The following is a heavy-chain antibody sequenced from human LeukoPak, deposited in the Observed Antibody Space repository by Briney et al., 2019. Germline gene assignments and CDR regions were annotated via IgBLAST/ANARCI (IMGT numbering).Heavy chain of an antibody. CDR3: AKADDSSGYYF. D-gene: IGHD3-22*01. CDR2: ISYDGSNK. J-gene: IGHJ4*02. V-gene: IGHV3-30*18. Sequence: PGGSLRLSCAASGVTFSSYGMHWVRQAPGKGLEWVAVISYDGSNKYYADSVKGRFTISRDNSKNTLYLQMNSLRAEDTAVYYCAKADDSSGYYFWGQGTLVTVSS. CDR1: GVTFSSYG.